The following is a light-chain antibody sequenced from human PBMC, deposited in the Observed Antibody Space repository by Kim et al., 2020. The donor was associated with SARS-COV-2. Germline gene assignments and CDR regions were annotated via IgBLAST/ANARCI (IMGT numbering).Light chain of an antibody. CDR2: AAS. CDR1: QVINNS. Sequence: GSVGDRVTITCRASQVINNSLAWFQQKPGEVPKRLIYAASSLQSGVPSRFSGSGSGTEFALTISNLQSQDFATYYCLQHNSYPRTFGGGTKVDIK. V-gene: IGKV1-17*03. CDR3: LQHNSYPRT. J-gene: IGKJ4*01.